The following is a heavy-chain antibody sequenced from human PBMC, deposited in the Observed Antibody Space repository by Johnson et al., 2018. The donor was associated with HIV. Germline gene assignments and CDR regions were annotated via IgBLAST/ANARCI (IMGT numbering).Heavy chain of an antibody. D-gene: IGHD1-26*01. CDR3: ASGSGSYLSAFDI. J-gene: IGHJ3*02. CDR1: GFTFDDYA. CDR2: ISWNSGSI. Sequence: VQLVESGGGLVQPGRSLRLSCAASGFTFDDYAMHWVRQAPGKGLEWVSGISWNSGSIGYADSVKGRFTISRDNAKNSLYLQMNSLRAEDTALYYCASGSGSYLSAFDIWGQGTMVTVSS. V-gene: IGHV3-9*01.